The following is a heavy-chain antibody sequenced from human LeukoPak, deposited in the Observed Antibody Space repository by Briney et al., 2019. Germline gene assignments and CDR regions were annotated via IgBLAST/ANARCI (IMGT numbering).Heavy chain of an antibody. V-gene: IGHV4-34*01. J-gene: IGHJ4*02. CDR2: INHSGST. CDR3: ARGDRITMVRGAVHDY. CDR1: GGSFSGYY. D-gene: IGHD3-10*01. Sequence: SETLSLTCAVYGGSFSGYYWSWIRQPPGKGLEWIGEINHSGSTNYDPSLKSRVTISVDTSKNQFSLKLSSVTAADTAVYYCARGDRITMVRGAVHDYWGQGTLVTVSS.